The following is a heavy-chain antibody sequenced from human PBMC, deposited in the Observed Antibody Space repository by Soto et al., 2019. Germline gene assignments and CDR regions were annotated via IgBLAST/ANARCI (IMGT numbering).Heavy chain of an antibody. V-gene: IGHV1-24*01. D-gene: IGHD6-13*01. Sequence: ASVKVSCKVSGYTLNELSMHWVRQAPGKGLEWMGGFDPEDGETIYAQKFQGRVTMTEDTSTDTAYMELSSLRSEDTAVYYCVALAAAGTRAFDIWGQGTMVTVSS. CDR1: GYTLNELS. CDR3: VALAAAGTRAFDI. J-gene: IGHJ3*02. CDR2: FDPEDGET.